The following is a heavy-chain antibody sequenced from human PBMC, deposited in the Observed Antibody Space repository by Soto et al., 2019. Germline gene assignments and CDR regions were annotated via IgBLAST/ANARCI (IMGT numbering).Heavy chain of an antibody. CDR3: ARDPRSTSCDY. Sequence: PGGSLRLSCAASGFTFSSYSMNWVRQAPGKGLEWVSYISSSSSTIYYADSVKGRFTISRDNAKNSLYLQMNSLRAGDTAVYYCARDPRSTSCDYWGQGTLVTVSS. J-gene: IGHJ4*02. D-gene: IGHD2-2*01. V-gene: IGHV3-48*01. CDR1: GFTFSSYS. CDR2: ISSSSSTI.